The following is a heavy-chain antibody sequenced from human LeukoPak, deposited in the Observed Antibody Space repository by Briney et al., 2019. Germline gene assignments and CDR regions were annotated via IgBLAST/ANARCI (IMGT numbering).Heavy chain of an antibody. J-gene: IGHJ4*02. V-gene: IGHV3-48*01. Sequence: PGGSVRLSCAASGFTFSVYSMTWVRQAPGKGLERLSYISSSSYFIYYADSVKGRFTISRDNAKNSLYLQMNSLRAEDTAVYYCARDQGNRYSYGYTLDYWGQGTLVTVSS. CDR2: ISSSSYFI. CDR3: ARDQGNRYSYGYTLDY. CDR1: GFTFSVYS. D-gene: IGHD5-18*01.